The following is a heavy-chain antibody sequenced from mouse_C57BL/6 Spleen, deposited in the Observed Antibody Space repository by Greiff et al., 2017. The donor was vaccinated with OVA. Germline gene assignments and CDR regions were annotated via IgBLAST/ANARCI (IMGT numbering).Heavy chain of an antibody. Sequence: EVQLVESGGGLVKPGGSLKLSCAASGFTFSSYAMSWVRQTPEKRLEWVATISDGGSYTYYPDNVKGRFTISRDNAKNNLYLQMSHLKSEDTAMYYCATSEDGFAYWGQGTLVTVSA. CDR1: GFTFSSYA. CDR2: ISDGGSYT. J-gene: IGHJ3*01. D-gene: IGHD6-1*01. CDR3: ATSEDGFAY. V-gene: IGHV5-4*01.